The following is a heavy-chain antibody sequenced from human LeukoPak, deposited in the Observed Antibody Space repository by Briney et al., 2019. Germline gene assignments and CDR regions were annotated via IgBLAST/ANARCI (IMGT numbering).Heavy chain of an antibody. D-gene: IGHD7-27*01. Sequence: ASVKVSCKASGYTFTSYGISWVRQAPGQGLEWMGWISTYNGHTNYARKFQGRVTMTRYTSVSTAYMELSSLRSEDTAVYYCVGGAPNWGFDFWGQGTLVTVSS. CDR3: VGGAPNWGFDF. J-gene: IGHJ4*02. V-gene: IGHV1-18*01. CDR1: GYTFTSYG. CDR2: ISTYNGHT.